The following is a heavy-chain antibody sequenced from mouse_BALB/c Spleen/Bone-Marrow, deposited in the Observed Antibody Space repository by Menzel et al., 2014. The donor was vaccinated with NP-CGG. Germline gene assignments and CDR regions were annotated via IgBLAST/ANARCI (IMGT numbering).Heavy chain of an antibody. CDR3: ERLPYDGPDY. J-gene: IGHJ2*01. CDR1: GFTFSSYG. CDR2: ISSGGSYT. Sequence: EVQRVESGGDLVKPGGSLRLSCAASGFTFSSYGMSWVRQTPDKRLEWVATISSGGSYTYYPDSVKGRFTISRDDAINNLYLQRSSLKSEDTAMYDCERLPYDGPDYWGQGTTLTVSS. D-gene: IGHD2-3*01. V-gene: IGHV5-6*01.